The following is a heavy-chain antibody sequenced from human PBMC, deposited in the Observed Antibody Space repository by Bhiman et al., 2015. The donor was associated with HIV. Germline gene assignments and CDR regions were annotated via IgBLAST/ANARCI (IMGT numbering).Heavy chain of an antibody. CDR1: GFTFSTYN. Sequence: EVQLVESGGGQVKPGGSLRLSCAASGFTFSTYNMNWVRQAPGKGLEWVSSISSSSSDIYYSDSLKGRFTISRDNAKNSLYLQMNSLRAEDTAVYYCARDPGGEGWFDPWGQGTLVTVSS. CDR3: ARDPGGEGWFDP. D-gene: IGHD3-16*01. CDR2: ISSSSSDI. J-gene: IGHJ5*02. V-gene: IGHV3-21*01.